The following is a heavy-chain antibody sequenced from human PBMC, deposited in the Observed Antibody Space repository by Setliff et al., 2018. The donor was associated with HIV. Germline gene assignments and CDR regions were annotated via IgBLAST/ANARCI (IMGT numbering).Heavy chain of an antibody. CDR3: ARDRHSSGLVSYGP. Sequence: SETLSLTCTISGGSFGVYRWSWIRQSAGRGLEWIGRIDSSGTTDYKPSLKGRVAISVDTSRKQFSLRVTSVTAADTAVYFCARDRHSSGLVSYGPWGPGILVTVSS. V-gene: IGHV4-4*07. J-gene: IGHJ5*02. CDR1: GGSFGVYR. CDR2: IDSSGTT. D-gene: IGHD3-10*01.